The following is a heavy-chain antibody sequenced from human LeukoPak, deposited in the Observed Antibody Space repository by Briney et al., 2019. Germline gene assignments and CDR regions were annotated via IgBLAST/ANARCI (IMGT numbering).Heavy chain of an antibody. V-gene: IGHV1-2*02. CDR1: GYTFTGYY. CDR2: INPNSGGT. D-gene: IGHD3-3*01. CDR3: ARAGGDFWSGYFSFFADY. Sequence: ASVKVSCKASGYTFTGYYMHWLRQAPGQGLEWMGWINPNSGGTNYAQKFQGRVTMTRDTSISTAYMELSRLRSDDTAVYYCARAGGDFWSGYFSFFADYWGQGTLVTVSS. J-gene: IGHJ4*02.